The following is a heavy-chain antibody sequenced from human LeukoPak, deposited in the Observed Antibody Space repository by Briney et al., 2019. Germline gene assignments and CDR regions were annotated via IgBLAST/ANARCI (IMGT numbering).Heavy chain of an antibody. D-gene: IGHD2-2*01. V-gene: IGHV6-1*01. J-gene: IGHJ4*02. CDR3: ARDLPLGYCSSTSCRYFDY. CDR1: GDSVSSNSAA. Sequence: SQTLSLTCAISGDSVSSNSAAWNWIRQSPSRGLEWLGRTYYRSKWYNDYAVSVKSRITINPDTSKNQFSLQLNSVTPEDTAVYYCARDLPLGYCSSTSCRYFDYWGQGTLVTVSS. CDR2: TYYRSKWYN.